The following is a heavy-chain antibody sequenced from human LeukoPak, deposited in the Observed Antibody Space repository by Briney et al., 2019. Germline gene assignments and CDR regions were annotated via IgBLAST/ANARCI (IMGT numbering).Heavy chain of an antibody. D-gene: IGHD5-18*01. Sequence: GGSLRLSCAASGFTFSSYGMSWVRQAPGKGLEWLGRVRRKPDNYATVYAASVKDRFTISRDDSKNTAYLQMNSLKTADTAVYYCTRGAYSYGLADAFDVWGQGTVVTVSS. V-gene: IGHV3-73*01. CDR2: VRRKPDNYAT. J-gene: IGHJ3*01. CDR1: GFTFSSYG. CDR3: TRGAYSYGLADAFDV.